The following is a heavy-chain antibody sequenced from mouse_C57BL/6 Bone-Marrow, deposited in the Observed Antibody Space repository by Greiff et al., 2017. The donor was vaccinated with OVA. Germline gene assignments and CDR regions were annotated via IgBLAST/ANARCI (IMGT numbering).Heavy chain of an antibody. CDR2: IDPSDSYT. V-gene: IGHV1-59*01. CDR3: RREGFFAY. CDR1: GYTFTSYW. J-gene: IGHJ3*01. Sequence: QVQLKQPGAELVRPGTSVKLSCKASGYTFTSYWMHWVKQRPGQGLEWIGVIDPSDSYTNYNQKFKGKATLTVDTSSSTAYMQLSSLTSEDSAVYYCRREGFFAYWGQGTLVTVSA.